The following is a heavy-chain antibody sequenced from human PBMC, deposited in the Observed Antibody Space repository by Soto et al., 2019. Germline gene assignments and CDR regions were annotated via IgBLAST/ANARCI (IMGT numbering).Heavy chain of an antibody. V-gene: IGHV3-48*01. Sequence: GGSLRLSCTASGFTFSNLSMNWVRQAPGKGLEWVSYISSRSSIIYYADSVKGRFTISRDNSKNTLYLQMNSLRAEDTAVYYCAKLNTGTTFGPFCQYWGQGTLVTVS. CDR1: GFTFSNLS. CDR3: AKLNTGTTFGPFCQY. CDR2: ISSRSSII. D-gene: IGHD1-7*01. J-gene: IGHJ4*02.